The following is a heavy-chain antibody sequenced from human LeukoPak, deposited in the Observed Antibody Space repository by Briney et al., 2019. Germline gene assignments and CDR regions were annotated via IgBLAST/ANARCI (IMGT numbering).Heavy chain of an antibody. V-gene: IGHV1-2*02. CDR2: IDPNSGDT. J-gene: IGHJ4*02. CDR1: GYTFNADY. CDR3: ARAMNSWFLLDLDY. Sequence: ASMKVSCKASGYTFNADYIHWVRQAPGQGLEWMGWIDPNSGDTKYVEKFQGRVTMTRDTSFSTAYMALSSLRPDDTAMYYCARAMNSWFLLDLDYWGQGNLVTVSS. D-gene: IGHD3-22*01.